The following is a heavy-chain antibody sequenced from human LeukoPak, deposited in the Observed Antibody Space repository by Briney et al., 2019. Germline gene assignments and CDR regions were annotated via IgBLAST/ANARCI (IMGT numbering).Heavy chain of an antibody. V-gene: IGHV3-30*02. CDR3: AKDLWQQLVADAFDI. D-gene: IGHD6-13*01. CDR1: GFTFSSYG. J-gene: IGHJ3*02. CDR2: IRYDGSNK. Sequence: GGSLRLSCAASGFTFSSYGMHWVRQAPGKGLEWVAFIRYDGSNKYYADSVKGRFTISRDNSKNTLYLQMNSLRAEDTAVYYCAKDLWQQLVADAFDIWGQGTMVTVSS.